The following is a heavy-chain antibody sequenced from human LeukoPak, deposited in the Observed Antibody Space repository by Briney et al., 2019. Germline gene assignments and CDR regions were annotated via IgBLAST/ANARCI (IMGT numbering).Heavy chain of an antibody. CDR1: GFTFSSYA. CDR3: ARRQPGYYYDSSGSSAPDFDY. V-gene: IGHV3-23*01. J-gene: IGHJ4*02. D-gene: IGHD3-22*01. Sequence: GGSLRLSCAASGFTFSSYAMSWVCQAPGKGLEWVSAISGSGGSTYYADSVKGRFTISRDNSKNTLYLQMNSLRAEDTAVYYCARRQPGYYYDSSGSSAPDFDYWGQGTLVTVSS. CDR2: ISGSGGST.